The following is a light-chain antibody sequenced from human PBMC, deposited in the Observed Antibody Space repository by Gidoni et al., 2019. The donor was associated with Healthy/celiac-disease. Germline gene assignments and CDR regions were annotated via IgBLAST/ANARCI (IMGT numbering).Light chain of an antibody. CDR2: GAS. CDR3: QQYGSSLLT. J-gene: IGKJ4*01. CDR1: QSVSSSY. Sequence: EIVLTQSPGTLSLSPGERATLSCRASQSVSSSYLAWYQQKPGQAPRLLIYGASSRATGIPDWFSGSGSGTDFTLTISRLEPEDFAVYYCQQYGSSLLTFGGGTKVEIK. V-gene: IGKV3-20*01.